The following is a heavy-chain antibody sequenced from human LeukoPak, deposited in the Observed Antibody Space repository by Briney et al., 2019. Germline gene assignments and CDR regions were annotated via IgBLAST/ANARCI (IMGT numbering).Heavy chain of an antibody. D-gene: IGHD5-12*01. CDR2: INHSGST. CDR1: GGSFSGYY. V-gene: IGHV4-34*01. Sequence: SETLSLTCAVYGGSFSGYYWSWIRQPPGKGLEWIGEINHSGSTNYNPSLKSRVTISVDTSKNQFSLKLSPVTAADTAVYYCARDARDRYGGYAFGYWGQGTLVTVSS. J-gene: IGHJ4*02. CDR3: ARDARDRYGGYAFGY.